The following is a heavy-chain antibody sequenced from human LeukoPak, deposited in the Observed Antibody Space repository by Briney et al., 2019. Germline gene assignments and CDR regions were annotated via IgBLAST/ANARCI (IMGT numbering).Heavy chain of an antibody. J-gene: IGHJ4*02. D-gene: IGHD2-21*02. Sequence: ASVKVSCKASGYTFTNYGISWVRQAPGQGLEWMGWISTYTGNTNYAQKLQGRVTMTTDTSTSTAYMELRSLRSDDTAVYYCARGGAYCGGDCYSSDYWGQGTLVTVSS. CDR2: ISTYTGNT. CDR1: GYTFTNYG. CDR3: ARGGAYCGGDCYSSDY. V-gene: IGHV1-18*01.